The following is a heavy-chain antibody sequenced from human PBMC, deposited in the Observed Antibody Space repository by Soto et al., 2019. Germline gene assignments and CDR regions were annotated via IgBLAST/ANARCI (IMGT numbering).Heavy chain of an antibody. CDR2: ISAYNGNT. V-gene: IGHV1-18*01. CDR3: ARGPTAYCSGGSCYPDLYYYYGMDV. J-gene: IGHJ6*02. D-gene: IGHD2-15*01. CDR1: GYTFTSYG. Sequence: GASVKVSCKASGYTFTSYGIIWVRQAPGQGQEWMGWISAYNGNTNYAQKLQGRVTMTTDTSTSTAYMELRSLRSDDTAVYYCARGPTAYCSGGSCYPDLYYYYGMDVWGQGTTVTVSS.